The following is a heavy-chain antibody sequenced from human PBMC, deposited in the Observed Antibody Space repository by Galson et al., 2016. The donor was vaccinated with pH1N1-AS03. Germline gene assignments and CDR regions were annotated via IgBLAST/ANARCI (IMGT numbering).Heavy chain of an antibody. CDR3: ARTFPGRVVVVAAAMQEGPDY. J-gene: IGHJ4*02. CDR2: ISRSSTYI. Sequence: CAASGFTFSGYSMNWFRQAPGKGLEWVSSISRSSTYIYYADSVKGRFTISRDNAKNSLFLQMHSLSAEDTAVYYCARTFPGRVVVVAAAMQEGPDYWGQGTLVTVSS. D-gene: IGHD2-2*01. V-gene: IGHV3-21*03. CDR1: GFTFSGYS.